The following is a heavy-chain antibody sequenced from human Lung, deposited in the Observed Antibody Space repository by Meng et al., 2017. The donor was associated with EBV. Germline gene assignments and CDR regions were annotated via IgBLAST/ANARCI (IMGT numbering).Heavy chain of an antibody. Sequence: QGKLVQCGAEVKKPGSPVKVSCKAAGGPFSSYAISWVRQAPGQGLEWMGGIIPIFGTANYAQKFQGRVTITADESTSTAYMELSSLRSEDTAVYYCARDQGPGGFDYWGQGTLVTVSS. CDR1: GGPFSSYA. CDR2: IIPIFGTA. V-gene: IGHV1-69*01. D-gene: IGHD1-26*01. CDR3: ARDQGPGGFDY. J-gene: IGHJ4*02.